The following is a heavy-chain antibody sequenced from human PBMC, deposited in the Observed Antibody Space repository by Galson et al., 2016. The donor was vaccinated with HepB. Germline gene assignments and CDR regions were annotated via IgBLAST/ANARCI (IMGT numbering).Heavy chain of an antibody. J-gene: IGHJ4*02. D-gene: IGHD2-2*01. CDR3: VRDYCDSIRCYDYFDS. CDR1: SGSISSNCW. CDR2: IDHNGKT. Sequence: ETLSLTCAVSSGSISSNCWWNWVRQPPGKGLEWIGEIDHNGKTNYNPSLKSRVTISVDKSTNQFSLRLDSVTAADTAVYYCVRDYCDSIRCYDYFDSWGQGTLVTVSS. V-gene: IGHV4-4*02.